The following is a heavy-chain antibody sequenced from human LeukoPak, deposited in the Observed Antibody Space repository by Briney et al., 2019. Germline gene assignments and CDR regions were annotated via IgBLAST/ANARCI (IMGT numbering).Heavy chain of an antibody. Sequence: GSSVKVSCKASGGTFSSYAISWVRQAPGQGLEWMGGIIPIFGTANYAQKFQGRVTITADKSTSTAYMELSSLRSEDTAVYYCASNQGYFDNQNWFDPWGQGTLVTVSS. J-gene: IGHJ5*02. CDR3: ASNQGYFDNQNWFDP. CDR1: GGTFSSYA. D-gene: IGHD3-9*01. CDR2: IIPIFGTA. V-gene: IGHV1-69*06.